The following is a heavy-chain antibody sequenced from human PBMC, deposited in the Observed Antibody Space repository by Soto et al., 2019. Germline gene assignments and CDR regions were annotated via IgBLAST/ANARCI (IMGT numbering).Heavy chain of an antibody. J-gene: IGHJ5*02. CDR1: TYSISSGFF. V-gene: IGHV4-38-2*02. CDR2: IFHTGDT. CDR3: ARDTNSLDP. Sequence: SAPLSLTCSVSTYSISSGFFWGWIRQPPGKGLEWIGSIFHTGDTYYNPSLKSRITMSVDTSKNQFSLKLTSLTAADTAVYYCARDTNSLDPWGQGTLVTVSS.